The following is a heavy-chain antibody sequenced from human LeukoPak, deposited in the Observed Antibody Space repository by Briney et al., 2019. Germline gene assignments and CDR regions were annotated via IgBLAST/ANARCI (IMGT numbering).Heavy chain of an antibody. Sequence: SGTLSLTCTVSGGSISSYYWSWIRQPPGKGLEWIGYIYYSVSTNYNPSLKSRVTISVDTSRDQFSLKLSSVTAADTAVYYCAREVFVGATGYYFDSWGQGTLVTVSS. V-gene: IGHV4-59*01. D-gene: IGHD1-26*01. CDR2: IYYSVST. CDR3: AREVFVGATGYYFDS. CDR1: GGSISSYY. J-gene: IGHJ4*02.